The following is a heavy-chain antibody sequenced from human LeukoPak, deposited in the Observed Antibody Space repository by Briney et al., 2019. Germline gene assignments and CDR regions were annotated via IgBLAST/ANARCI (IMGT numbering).Heavy chain of an antibody. J-gene: IGHJ5*02. CDR3: ARDAGVLPNGMDWFDP. V-gene: IGHV3-48*03. D-gene: IGHD2-8*01. CDR2: ISASGSSI. CDR1: GFTFSSYE. Sequence: PGGSLRLSCAVSGFTFSSYEMNWVRQAPGKGLEWISHISASGSSIYYANSVKGRFTIARDNTRKSLYLQMNSLRPEDTATYHCARDAGVLPNGMDWFDPWGQGTLVTVSS.